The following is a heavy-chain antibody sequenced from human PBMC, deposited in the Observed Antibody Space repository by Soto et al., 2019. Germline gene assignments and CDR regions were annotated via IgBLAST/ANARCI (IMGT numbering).Heavy chain of an antibody. CDR3: ASSRIGPHYYYGMDV. CDR1: GDSFTSYW. J-gene: IGHJ6*02. V-gene: IGHV5-51*01. D-gene: IGHD2-2*01. Sequence: ESLKISCKGSGDSFTSYWIGWVRQMSGKGLEWMGIIYPGDSDTRYSPSFQGHVTISVDKSISTAYLQWSSLKASDSAMYYCASSRIGPHYYYGMDVWGQGTTVTVSS. CDR2: IYPGDSDT.